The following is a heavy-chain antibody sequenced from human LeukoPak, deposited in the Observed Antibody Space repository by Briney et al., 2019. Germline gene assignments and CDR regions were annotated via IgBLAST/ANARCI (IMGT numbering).Heavy chain of an antibody. CDR3: ASYLLAVENIYFDY. D-gene: IGHD6-19*01. V-gene: IGHV3-30*02. CDR1: GFTFSSYG. CDR2: IRYDGSNK. J-gene: IGHJ4*02. Sequence: GGSLRLFWAASGFTFSSYGMHCVRQAPGKGLEWVAFIRYDGSNKYYADSVKGRFTISRDNSKNTLYLQMNSLRAEDTAVFYCASYLLAVENIYFDYWGQGTLVTVSS.